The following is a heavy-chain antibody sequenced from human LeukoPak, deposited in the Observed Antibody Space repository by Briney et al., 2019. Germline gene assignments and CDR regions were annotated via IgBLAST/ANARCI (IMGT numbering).Heavy chain of an antibody. CDR1: GYTFTSYY. Sequence: GASVKVSCKASGYTFTSYYMHWVRQAPGQGLEWMGIIIPSGGGTTYAQRFQGRVTMTRDTSTSTVYMELTSLRSEDTAVYYCARVTMLRGVVGTNGMDIWGQGTTVTVPS. CDR2: IIPSGGGT. J-gene: IGHJ6*02. CDR3: ARVTMLRGVVGTNGMDI. D-gene: IGHD3-10*01. V-gene: IGHV1-46*01.